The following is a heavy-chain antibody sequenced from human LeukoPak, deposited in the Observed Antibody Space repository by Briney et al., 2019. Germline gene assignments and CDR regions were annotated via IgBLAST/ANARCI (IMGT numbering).Heavy chain of an antibody. CDR3: AKSWGYTRPYYNYMDV. CDR2: IGYRGGSI. J-gene: IGHJ6*03. D-gene: IGHD3-16*02. V-gene: IGHV3-23*01. Sequence: PGGSLRLSCAASGFTFSNYARSWVRQAPGKGLEWVSIIGYRGGSIYYAYSVQGRFTISRDNSKNTLSLQMNGLRPEDTAVYYCAKSWGYTRPYYNYMDVWGKGTTVTVSS. CDR1: GFTFSNYA.